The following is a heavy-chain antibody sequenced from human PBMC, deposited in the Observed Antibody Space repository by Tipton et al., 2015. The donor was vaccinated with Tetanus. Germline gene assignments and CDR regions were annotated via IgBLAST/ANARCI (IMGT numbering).Heavy chain of an antibody. CDR2: ISGSGDST. CDR3: ARGMAEASNCGGDCYSDY. CDR1: GFTFSSYG. Sequence: SLRLSCAASGFTFSSYGMSWVRQAPAKGLEWVSGISGSGDSTYYADSVKGRFTISRDNAKNSLYLQMISLRAEDTAVYSCARGMAEASNCGGDCYSDYWGQGTLVTVSS. V-gene: IGHV3-23*01. J-gene: IGHJ4*02. D-gene: IGHD2-21*02.